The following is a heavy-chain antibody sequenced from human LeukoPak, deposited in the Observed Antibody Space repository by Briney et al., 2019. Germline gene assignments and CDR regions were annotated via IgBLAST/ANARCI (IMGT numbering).Heavy chain of an antibody. CDR2: ISSSSSYI. V-gene: IGHV3-21*01. Sequence: PGGSLRLSCAASGFTFSSYSMNWVRQAPGKGLEWVSSISSSSSYIYYADSVKGRFTISRDNAKNSLYLQMNSLRAEDTAVYYCARDYVAGTERASRGMDVWGKGTTVTVSS. J-gene: IGHJ6*04. D-gene: IGHD6-19*01. CDR1: GFTFSSYS. CDR3: ARDYVAGTERASRGMDV.